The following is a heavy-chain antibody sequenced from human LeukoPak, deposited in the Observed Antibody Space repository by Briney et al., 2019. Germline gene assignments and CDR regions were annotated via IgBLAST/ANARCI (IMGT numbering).Heavy chain of an antibody. D-gene: IGHD3-10*01. J-gene: IGHJ4*02. CDR3: ARGRYYGSGSYPPLGY. Sequence: GASVKVSCKASGYTFTGYYMHWVRQAPGQGLEWMGWINPNSGGTNYAQKFQGRVTMTRDTSISTAYMELSRLRSDDTAVYYCARGRYYGSGSYPPLGYWGQGTLVTASS. CDR2: INPNSGGT. V-gene: IGHV1-2*02. CDR1: GYTFTGYY.